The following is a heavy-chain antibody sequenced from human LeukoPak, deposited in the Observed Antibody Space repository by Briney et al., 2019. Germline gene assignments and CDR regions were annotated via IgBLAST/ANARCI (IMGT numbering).Heavy chain of an antibody. V-gene: IGHV1-2*02. Sequence: ASVKVSCKASGYTFTGYYILWVRQAPGQGLEWMGWINPNSGDTEYAQKFQGRVSMTRDTSISTAYMELSRLRSDDTAVYYCARTITGTLEYWGQGTLVTASS. CDR2: INPNSGDT. J-gene: IGHJ4*02. CDR1: GYTFTGYY. D-gene: IGHD1-7*01. CDR3: ARTITGTLEY.